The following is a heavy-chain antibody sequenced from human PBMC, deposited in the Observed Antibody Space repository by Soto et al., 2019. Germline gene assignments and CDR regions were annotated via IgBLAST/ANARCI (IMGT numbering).Heavy chain of an antibody. CDR1: GGSFSGYY. V-gene: IGHV4-34*01. Sequence: PSENLSLTCAVYGGSFSGYYWGWIRQPPGKGLEWIGEINHSGSTNYNPSLKSRVTISVDTSKNQFSLKLSSVTAADTAVYYCARGRPGFWEWLLVDYYGMDVWGQGTTVTVSS. J-gene: IGHJ6*02. CDR3: ARGRPGFWEWLLVDYYGMDV. CDR2: INHSGST. D-gene: IGHD3-3*01.